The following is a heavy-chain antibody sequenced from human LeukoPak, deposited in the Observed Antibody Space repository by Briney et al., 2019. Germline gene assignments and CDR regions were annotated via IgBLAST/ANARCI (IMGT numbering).Heavy chain of an antibody. CDR3: ARESGDILTGYPNIDY. CDR2: ISAYNGNT. D-gene: IGHD3-9*01. Sequence: ASVKVSCKASGYTFTCYGISWVRQAPGQGLEWMGWISAYNGNTNYAQKLQGRVTMTTDTSTSTAYMELRSLRSDDTAVYYCARESGDILTGYPNIDYWGQGTLVTVSS. CDR1: GYTFTCYG. V-gene: IGHV1-18*01. J-gene: IGHJ4*02.